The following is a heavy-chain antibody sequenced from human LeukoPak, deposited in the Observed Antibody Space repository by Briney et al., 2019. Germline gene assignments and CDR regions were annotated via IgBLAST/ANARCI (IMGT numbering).Heavy chain of an antibody. Sequence: GGSLRLSCEASGFTFSSYNMNWVRQAPGKGLEWVSSISSSSNYIYYADSVKGRFTISRDNAKNTLYLQMNSLRAEDTAVYYCAKDRTLSGYDYYYMDVWGKGTTVTISS. CDR3: AKDRTLSGYDYYYMDV. CDR2: ISSSSNYI. V-gene: IGHV3-21*04. D-gene: IGHD3-3*01. CDR1: GFTFSSYN. J-gene: IGHJ6*03.